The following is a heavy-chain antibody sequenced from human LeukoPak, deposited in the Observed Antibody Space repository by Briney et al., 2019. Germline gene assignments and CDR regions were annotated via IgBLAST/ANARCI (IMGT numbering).Heavy chain of an antibody. CDR3: ARIQGQQLVLYAFDI. J-gene: IGHJ3*02. Sequence: GGSLRLSCAASGFSFGSYWMSWVRQAPGKGLEWVANIKRDGSEKTYVDSVKGRFTVSRDNTKNSLYLQMNSLRAEDTAVYYCARIQGQQLVLYAFDIWGQGTMVTVSS. CDR2: IKRDGSEK. D-gene: IGHD6-13*01. V-gene: IGHV3-7*04. CDR1: GFSFGSYW.